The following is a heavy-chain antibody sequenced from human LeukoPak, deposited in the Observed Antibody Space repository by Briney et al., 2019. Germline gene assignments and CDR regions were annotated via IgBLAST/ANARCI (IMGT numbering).Heavy chain of an antibody. CDR3: ARGGYYYDSSGYYPPAGDAFDI. Sequence: PSETLSLTCAVSGGTISSSNWWSCVRQPPGKGLEWIGEIYHSGSNNYKPSLKSRVTISVDKSKNQFSLKLSSVTAADTAVYYCARGGYYYDSSGYYPPAGDAFDIWGQGTMVTVSS. CDR1: GGTISSSNW. D-gene: IGHD3-22*01. J-gene: IGHJ3*02. CDR2: IYHSGSN. V-gene: IGHV4-4*02.